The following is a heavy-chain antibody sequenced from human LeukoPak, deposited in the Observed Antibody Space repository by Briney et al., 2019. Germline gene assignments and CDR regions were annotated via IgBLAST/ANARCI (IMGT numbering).Heavy chain of an antibody. J-gene: IGHJ3*02. V-gene: IGHV1-69*13. CDR3: ARTGPYSGYYSGAFDI. D-gene: IGHD3-22*01. CDR1: GGTFSSYA. Sequence: SVKVSCKASGGTFSSYAISWVRQAPGQGLEWMGGIIPIFGTANYAQKFQGRVTITADESTSTAYMELSSLRSEDTAVYYCARTGPYSGYYSGAFDIWGQGTMVTVSS. CDR2: IIPIFGTA.